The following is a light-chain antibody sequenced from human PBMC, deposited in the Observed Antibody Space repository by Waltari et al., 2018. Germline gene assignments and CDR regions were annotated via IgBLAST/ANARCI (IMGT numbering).Light chain of an antibody. V-gene: IGLV1-47*01. Sequence: QSVLTQPPSASGTPGQRVTISCSGSRSNIGNNYVYWYQQRPGTAPKLLIYRNNQRAAGVPYGCSGANYGTPGSMAISGTRAEDEADYYCAAWIDSLSGRVFGGGTRVTVL. CDR3: AAWIDSLSGRV. CDR1: RSNIGNNY. J-gene: IGLJ3*02. CDR2: RNN.